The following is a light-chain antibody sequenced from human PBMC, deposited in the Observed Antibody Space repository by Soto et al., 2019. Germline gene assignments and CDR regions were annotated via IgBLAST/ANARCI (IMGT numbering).Light chain of an antibody. J-gene: IGLJ3*02. CDR1: SSDVGGYNY. CDR2: EVS. CDR3: SSYTSSSTLWV. Sequence: QSVLTQPASVSGSPGQSITISCTATSSDVGGYNYVSWYQQHPGKAPKLMIYEVSNRPSGVSNRFSGSKSGNTASLTISGLQAEDEADYYCSSYTSSSTLWVFGGGTKLTVL. V-gene: IGLV2-14*01.